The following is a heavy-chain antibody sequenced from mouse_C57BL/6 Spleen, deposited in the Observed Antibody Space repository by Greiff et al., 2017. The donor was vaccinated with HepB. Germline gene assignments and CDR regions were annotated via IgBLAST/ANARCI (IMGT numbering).Heavy chain of an antibody. J-gene: IGHJ3*01. D-gene: IGHD1-1*01. CDR3: ARPDYYGSSSAWFAY. Sequence: EVKLVESGGGLVKPGGSLKLSCAASGFTFSDYGMHWVRQAPEKGLEWVAYISSGSSTIYYADTVKGRFTISRDNAKNTLFLQMTSLRSEDTAMYYCARPDYYGSSSAWFAYWGQGTLVTVSA. V-gene: IGHV5-17*01. CDR1: GFTFSDYG. CDR2: ISSGSSTI.